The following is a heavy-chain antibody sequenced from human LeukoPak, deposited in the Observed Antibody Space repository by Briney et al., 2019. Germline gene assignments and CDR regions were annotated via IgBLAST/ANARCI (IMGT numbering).Heavy chain of an antibody. V-gene: IGHV4-61*01. D-gene: IGHD6-19*01. J-gene: IGHJ5*02. CDR2: IYYSGST. CDR1: GDSISSSSSY. Sequence: SETLSLTCTVSGDSISSSSSYWGWIRQPPGKGQEWIGYIYYSGSTNYNPSLKSRVTISVDTSKNQFSLKLSSVTAADTAVYYCVRDSSGWYRWFDPWGQGTLVTVSS. CDR3: VRDSSGWYRWFDP.